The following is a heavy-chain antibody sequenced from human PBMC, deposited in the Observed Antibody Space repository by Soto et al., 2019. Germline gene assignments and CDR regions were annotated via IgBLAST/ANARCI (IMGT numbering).Heavy chain of an antibody. CDR1: GDSIISSDFY. CDR2: IFYLGSS. J-gene: IGHJ5*02. D-gene: IGHD3-3*02. V-gene: IGHV4-39*01. Sequence: LSLTCTVSGDSIISSDFYWGWVRQPPGKGLEWIGSIFYLGSSYYNPSLKSRVTMSVDTSKNQFSLRLRSVTAADTALYFCAGHSLALRKNNWFDPWGQGIMVTVSS. CDR3: AGHSLALRKNNWFDP.